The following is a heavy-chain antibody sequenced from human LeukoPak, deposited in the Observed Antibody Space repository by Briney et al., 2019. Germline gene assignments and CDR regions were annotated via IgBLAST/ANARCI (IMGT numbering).Heavy chain of an antibody. CDR1: GDTISSGDYY. Sequence: SETLSLTCTVSGDTISSGDYYWSWIRQPAGKGLEWIGRISSSGSTNYNPSLKSRVTISVDTSKNQLSLKLSSVTAADTAVYFCARGPYSYDSSGAFDIWGQGTMVTVSS. CDR3: ARGPYSYDSSGAFDI. CDR2: ISSSGST. V-gene: IGHV4-61*02. D-gene: IGHD3-22*01. J-gene: IGHJ3*02.